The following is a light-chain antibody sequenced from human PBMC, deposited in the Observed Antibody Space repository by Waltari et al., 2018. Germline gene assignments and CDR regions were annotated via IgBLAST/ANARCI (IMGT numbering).Light chain of an antibody. V-gene: IGLV1-47*01. J-gene: IGLJ2*01. CDR2: KND. CDR1: SSNIGSNS. Sequence: QAVRTQPPSASGTPCQRCTVSCSGISSNIGSNSVYWSQEHPGTAPKLVIYKNDRRPSAVPDRISGAKSGTSASLASSRLRSEDEADYYCSAWDDSLSVVVLGGATNLTV. CDR3: SAWDDSLSVVV.